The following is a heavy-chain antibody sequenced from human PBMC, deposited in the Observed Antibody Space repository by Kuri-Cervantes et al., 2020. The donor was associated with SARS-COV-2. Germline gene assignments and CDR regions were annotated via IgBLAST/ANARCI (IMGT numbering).Heavy chain of an antibody. Sequence: GSLRLSCTVSGGSISSSTYFWGWIRQPPGKGLEWIGSTYSSGSTNYNPTLKSRVTISVDKSKNQFSLKLSSVTAAVTAVYYCASEPAPYFGGGSCYSTVWYFDLWGRGTLVTVSS. V-gene: IGHV4-39*07. CDR1: GGSISSSTYF. CDR3: ASEPAPYFGGGSCYSTVWYFDL. CDR2: TYSSGST. J-gene: IGHJ2*01. D-gene: IGHD2-15*01.